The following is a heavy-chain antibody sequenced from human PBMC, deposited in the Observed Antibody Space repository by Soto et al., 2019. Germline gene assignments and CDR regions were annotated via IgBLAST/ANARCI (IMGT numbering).Heavy chain of an antibody. J-gene: IGHJ5*02. CDR2: INHSGST. Sequence: PSETLSLTCAVYGGSFSGYYWSWIRQPPGKGLEWIGEINHSGSTNYNPSLKSRVTISVDTSKNQFSLKLSSVTAADTAVYYCERVDYYYDFWSGYQYWFDPWGQGTLVTVSS. CDR3: ERVDYYYDFWSGYQYWFDP. V-gene: IGHV4-34*01. D-gene: IGHD3-3*01. CDR1: GGSFSGYY.